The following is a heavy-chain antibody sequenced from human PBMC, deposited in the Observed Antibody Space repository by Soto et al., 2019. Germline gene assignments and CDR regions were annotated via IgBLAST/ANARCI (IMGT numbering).Heavy chain of an antibody. V-gene: IGHV3-30*18. Sequence: QVQLVASGGGVVQPGRSLRLSCAASGFTFSSYGMHWVRQAPGKGLEWVAVISYDGSNKYYADSVKGRFTISRDNSKNTLYLQMNSLRAEDTAVYYCAKDLARATYSGLRGAFDIWGQGTMVTVSS. J-gene: IGHJ3*02. CDR1: GFTFSSYG. D-gene: IGHD3-10*01. CDR3: AKDLARATYSGLRGAFDI. CDR2: ISYDGSNK.